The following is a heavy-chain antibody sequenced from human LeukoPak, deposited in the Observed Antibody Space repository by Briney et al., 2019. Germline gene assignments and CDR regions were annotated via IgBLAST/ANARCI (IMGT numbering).Heavy chain of an antibody. V-gene: IGHV3-30*12. CDR1: GFTFSSYG. J-gene: IGHJ4*02. CDR2: ISYDGSNE. Sequence: PGGSLRLSCAASGFTFSSYGMHWVSQAPGKGLEWVAIISYDGSNEYYADSVKGRFTISRDNSKNTLYLQMNSLRAEDTAVYYCARSLTIFGVVIPSFDYWGQGTLVTVSS. CDR3: ARSLTIFGVVIPSFDY. D-gene: IGHD3-3*01.